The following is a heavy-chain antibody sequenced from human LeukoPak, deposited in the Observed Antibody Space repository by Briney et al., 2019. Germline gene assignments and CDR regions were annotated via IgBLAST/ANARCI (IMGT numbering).Heavy chain of an antibody. J-gene: IGHJ3*02. D-gene: IGHD4/OR15-4a*01. Sequence: SETLSLTCTVSGGSISSYYWSWIRQPAGKGLEWIGRIYSTGSTNYNPSLKSRVTMSVDTSKNQFSLRLTSVTAADTAVYYCARAKDNYRGNDAFDIWGQGTMVTVS. CDR1: GGSISSYY. CDR3: ARAKDNYRGNDAFDI. CDR2: IYSTGST. V-gene: IGHV4-4*07.